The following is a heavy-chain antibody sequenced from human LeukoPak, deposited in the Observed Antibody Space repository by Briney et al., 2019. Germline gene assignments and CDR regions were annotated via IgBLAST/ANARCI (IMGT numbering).Heavy chain of an antibody. D-gene: IGHD6-6*01. Sequence: SETLSLTCTVSGGSISSYYWSWIRQPPGKGLEWVGSIYYSGGTYYNPSLKSRVTISVDTSKNQFSLKLNSVTAADTAVYYCARGRRGYSSSFPRGPNWFDPWGQGTLVTVSS. V-gene: IGHV4-59*12. CDR2: IYYSGGT. CDR1: GGSISSYY. CDR3: ARGRRGYSSSFPRGPNWFDP. J-gene: IGHJ5*02.